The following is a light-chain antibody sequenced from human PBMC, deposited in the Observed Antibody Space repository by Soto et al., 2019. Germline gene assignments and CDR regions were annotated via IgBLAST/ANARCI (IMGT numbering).Light chain of an antibody. CDR1: QGITNY. Sequence: DIQMTQSSSSLSAFVQDKATIPYRASQGITNYLRWYQQKPGKVPKLLIYAASSLQSGVPSRFSGSESGTDFTLTITSLQSDDFAVYFCQQYTDWPITFGQGTRLEIK. V-gene: IGKV1-27*01. CDR3: QQYTDWPIT. CDR2: AAS. J-gene: IGKJ5*01.